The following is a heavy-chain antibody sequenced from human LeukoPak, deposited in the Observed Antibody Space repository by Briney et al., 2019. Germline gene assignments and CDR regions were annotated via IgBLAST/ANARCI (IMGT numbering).Heavy chain of an antibody. V-gene: IGHV3-15*01. Sequence: PGGSLRLSCAASGFTFSSAWMSWVRQAPGKGLEWVGRIKSKTDGGTTDYAAPVKGRFTISRDDSKNTLYQQMNSLKTEDTAVYYCTTDPDIVLMVYAPWGTTFDYWGQGTLVTVSS. D-gene: IGHD2-8*01. CDR3: TTDPDIVLMVYAPWGTTFDY. CDR1: GFTFSSAW. J-gene: IGHJ4*02. CDR2: IKSKTDGGTT.